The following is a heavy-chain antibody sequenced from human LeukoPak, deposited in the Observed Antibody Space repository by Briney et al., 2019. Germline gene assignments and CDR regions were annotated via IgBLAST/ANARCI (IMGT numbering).Heavy chain of an antibody. CDR3: AELGITMIGGV. CDR1: GFTFSRYW. V-gene: IGHV3-7*01. D-gene: IGHD3-10*02. CDR2: IKQDGSEK. Sequence: GGSLRLSCAASGFTFSRYWMSWVRQAPGKGLEWVANIKQDGSEKYYVDSVKGRFTISRDNAENSLYLQMNSLRAEDTAVYYCAELGITMIGGVWGKGTTVTISS. J-gene: IGHJ6*04.